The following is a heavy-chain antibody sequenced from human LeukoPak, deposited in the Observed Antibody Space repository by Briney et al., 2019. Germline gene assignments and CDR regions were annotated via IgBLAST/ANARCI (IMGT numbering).Heavy chain of an antibody. Sequence: GASVKVSCTASGYTFTSYGISWVRQAPGQGLEWVGWISAYNGNTNYAQKLQGRVTMTTDTSTSTAYMELRSLRSDDTAVYYCARGYCSSTTCYYCYYMDVWGKGTTVTVSS. D-gene: IGHD2-2*01. J-gene: IGHJ6*03. CDR3: ARGYCSSTTCYYCYYMDV. CDR2: ISAYNGNT. CDR1: GYTFTSYG. V-gene: IGHV1-18*01.